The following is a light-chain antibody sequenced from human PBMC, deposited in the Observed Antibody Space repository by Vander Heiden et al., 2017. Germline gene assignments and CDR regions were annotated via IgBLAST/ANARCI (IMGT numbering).Light chain of an antibody. CDR1: QSISSY. V-gene: IGKV1-39*01. Sequence: DTQMTQSPSSLSASVGDRVTITCRASQSISSYLNWYQQKPGKAPKLLIYAASSLQGGVPSRFSGSGSGTDFTLTISSLQPEDFATYYCQQSYSTPPFTFGPGTKVDIK. CDR2: AAS. J-gene: IGKJ3*01. CDR3: QQSYSTPPFT.